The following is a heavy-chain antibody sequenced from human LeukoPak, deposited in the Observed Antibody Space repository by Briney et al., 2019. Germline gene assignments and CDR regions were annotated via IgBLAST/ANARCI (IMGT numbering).Heavy chain of an antibody. V-gene: IGHV4-38-2*02. CDR3: ASVWFGELVYFQH. CDR2: IYHSGST. Sequence: PSETLSLTCTVSGYSISSGYYWGWIRQPPGKGLEWIGSIYHSGSTNYNPSLKSRVTISVDTSKNQFSLKLSSVTAADTAVYYCASVWFGELVYFQHWGQGTLVTVSS. CDR1: GYSISSGYY. D-gene: IGHD3-10*01. J-gene: IGHJ1*01.